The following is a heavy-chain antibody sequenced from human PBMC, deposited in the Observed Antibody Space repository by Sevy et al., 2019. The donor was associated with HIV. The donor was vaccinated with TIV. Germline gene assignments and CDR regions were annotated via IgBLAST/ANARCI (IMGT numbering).Heavy chain of an antibody. D-gene: IGHD3-22*01. V-gene: IGHV3-23*01. CDR3: AGGRYDISGSFDALDI. Sequence: GGSLRLSCKPSGFTFTSYAMNWVRQAPGKGLEWISTIYGSGGVTYYADSVKGRFTISRDKSKNTFYLQMNSLITEDTALYYCAGGRYDISGSFDALDIGGQGTMVTVSS. CDR1: GFTFTSYA. CDR2: IYGSGGVT. J-gene: IGHJ3*02.